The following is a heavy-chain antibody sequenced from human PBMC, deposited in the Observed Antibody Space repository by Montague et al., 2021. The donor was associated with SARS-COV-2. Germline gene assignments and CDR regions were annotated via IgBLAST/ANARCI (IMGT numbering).Heavy chain of an antibody. Sequence: TLSLTCSVSGDSIGSGGFYCTWIRHLPGKGLEWLGNIYHSGSTYFNPSLKSRLTMSVDTSKQHFSLNLTSVTAADTAVYYCARGGFYDCAATSCTTMDAFDIWGQGTMVTVSS. CDR3: ARGGFYDCAATSCTTMDAFDI. CDR2: IYHSGST. D-gene: IGHD2-2*01. V-gene: IGHV4-31*03. J-gene: IGHJ3*02. CDR1: GDSIGSGGFY.